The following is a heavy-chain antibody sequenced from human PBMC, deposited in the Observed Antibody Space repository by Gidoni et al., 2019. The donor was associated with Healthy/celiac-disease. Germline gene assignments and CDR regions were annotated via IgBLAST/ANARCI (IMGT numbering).Heavy chain of an antibody. V-gene: IGHV4-61*01. CDR2: IYYSGST. J-gene: IGHJ4*02. CDR1: GGSVSSGSYY. CDR3: ARTKWWGLQYYFDY. D-gene: IGHD1-26*01. Sequence: QVQLQESGPGLVKPSETLSLTCTVSGGSVSSGSYYWSWIRQPPGKGLEWIGYIYYSGSTNYNPSLKSRVTISVDTSKNQFSLKLSSVTAADTAVYYCARTKWWGLQYYFDYWGQGTLVTVSS.